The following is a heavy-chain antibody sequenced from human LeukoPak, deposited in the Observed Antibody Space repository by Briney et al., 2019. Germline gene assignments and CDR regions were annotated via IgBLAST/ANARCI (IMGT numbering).Heavy chain of an antibody. V-gene: IGHV3-53*01. D-gene: IGHD3-16*01. CDR1: GFTVSSNY. Sequence: AGGSLRLSCAASGFTVSSNYMSWVRQAPGKGLEWVSVIYSGGSTYYADSVKGRFTISRDNSKNTLYLQMNSLKTEDTAVYYCARELRGGYSYYGMDVWGQGTTVTVSS. CDR2: IYSGGST. J-gene: IGHJ6*02. CDR3: ARELRGGYSYYGMDV.